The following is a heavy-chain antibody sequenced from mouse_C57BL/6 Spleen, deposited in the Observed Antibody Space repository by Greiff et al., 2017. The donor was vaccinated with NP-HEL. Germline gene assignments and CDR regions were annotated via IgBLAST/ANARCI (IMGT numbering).Heavy chain of an antibody. J-gene: IGHJ2*01. CDR1: GYTFTSYW. D-gene: IGHD1-1*01. CDR3: ARFYGSPFYFDY. CDR2: IDPSDSYT. Sequence: VKLQQPGAELVKPGASVKLSCKASGYTFTSYWMQWVKQRPGQGLEWIGEIDPSDSYTNYNQKFKGKATLTVDTSSSTAYMQLSSLTSEDSAVYYCARFYGSPFYFDYWGQGTTLTVSS. V-gene: IGHV1-50*01.